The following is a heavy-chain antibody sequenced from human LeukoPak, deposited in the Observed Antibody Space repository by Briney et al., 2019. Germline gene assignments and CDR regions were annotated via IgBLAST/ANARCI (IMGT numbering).Heavy chain of an antibody. CDR2: IYYSGST. CDR1: GGSISSYY. CDR3: ARGPPAVATIGLYYYYMDV. D-gene: IGHD5-12*01. V-gene: IGHV4-59*08. J-gene: IGHJ6*03. Sequence: PSETLSLTCTVSGGSISSYYWSWIRQPPGKGLEWIGYIYYSGSTNYNPSLKSRVTISVDTSKNQFSLKLSSVTAADTAVYYCARGPPAVATIGLYYYYMDVWGKGTTVTVSS.